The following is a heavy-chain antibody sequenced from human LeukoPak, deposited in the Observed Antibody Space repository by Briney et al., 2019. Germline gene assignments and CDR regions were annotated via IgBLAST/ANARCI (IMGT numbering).Heavy chain of an antibody. V-gene: IGHV1-2*02. CDR3: ARGGVNTMLRGVIRYYYMDV. Sequence: GASVKVSCKASGYTFTGYYMHWVRQAPGQGLEWMGWFNPDSGGTNYAQKFQGRVTMTRDTSISTAYMELSRLRSDDTAVYYCARGGVNTMLRGVIRYYYMDVWGKGTTVTISS. J-gene: IGHJ6*03. D-gene: IGHD3-10*01. CDR1: GYTFTGYY. CDR2: FNPDSGGT.